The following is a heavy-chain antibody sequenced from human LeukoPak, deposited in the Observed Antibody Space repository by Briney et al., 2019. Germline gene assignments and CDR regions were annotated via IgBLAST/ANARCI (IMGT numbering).Heavy chain of an antibody. J-gene: IGHJ5*02. CDR1: GGSIRSHY. CDR2: IYYSGST. D-gene: IGHD6-6*01. V-gene: IGHV4-59*11. Sequence: SETLSLTCTVSGGSIRSHYWSWIRQPPGKGLEWIGYIYYSGSTNYNPSLKSRVTISVDTSKNQFSLKLSSVTAADTAVYYCARGGAARQGWFDPWGQGTLVTVSS. CDR3: ARGGAARQGWFDP.